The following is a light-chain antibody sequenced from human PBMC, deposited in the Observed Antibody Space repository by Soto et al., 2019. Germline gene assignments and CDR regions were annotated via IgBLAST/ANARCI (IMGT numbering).Light chain of an antibody. CDR3: QQYGSAPTWT. J-gene: IGKJ1*01. CDR2: DAS. Sequence: EIVLKDSPCTRSVFKSERATLAWIAIQTVTITLLAWFQQKPGQAPRLLIYDASTRATGIPDRFSGSGSGTDFTLTISRREPEDLAVYYFQQYGSAPTWTFGQGTKVDIK. V-gene: IGKV3-20*01. CDR1: QTVTITL.